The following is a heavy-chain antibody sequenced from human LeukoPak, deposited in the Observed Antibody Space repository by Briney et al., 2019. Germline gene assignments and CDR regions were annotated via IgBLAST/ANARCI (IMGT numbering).Heavy chain of an antibody. V-gene: IGHV4-34*01. D-gene: IGHD6-13*01. Sequence: SETLSLTCAVYGGSFSGYYWSWIRQPPGKGLEWIGEINHSGSTNYNPSLKSRVTISVDTSKHQFSLKLSSVTAADTAVYYCARVGRAAAAETQFDYWGQGTLVTVSS. J-gene: IGHJ4*02. CDR2: INHSGST. CDR3: ARVGRAAAAETQFDY. CDR1: GGSFSGYY.